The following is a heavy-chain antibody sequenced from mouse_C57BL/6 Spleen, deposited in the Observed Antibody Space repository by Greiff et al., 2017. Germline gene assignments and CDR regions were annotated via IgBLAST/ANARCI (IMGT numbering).Heavy chain of an antibody. Sequence: EVMLVESGPELVKPGASVKISCKASGYSFTGYYMNWVKQSPEKSLEWIGEINPSTGGTTYNQKFKAKATLTVDKSSSTAYMQLKSLTSEGSAVYYCARNYYGSSSRYFDVWGTGTTVTVSS. CDR1: GYSFTGYY. CDR2: INPSTGGT. D-gene: IGHD1-1*01. J-gene: IGHJ1*03. CDR3: ARNYYGSSSRYFDV. V-gene: IGHV1-42*01.